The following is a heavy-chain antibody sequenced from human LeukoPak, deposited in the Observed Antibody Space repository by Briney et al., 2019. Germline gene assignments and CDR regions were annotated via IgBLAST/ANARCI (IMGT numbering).Heavy chain of an antibody. CDR1: GSTFSTFA. V-gene: IGHV3-23*01. D-gene: IGHD5-18*01. Sequence: GGSLRLSCAASGSTFSTFAMLWVRQPPGKGLEWVSSIFPSGGEIHYADSVRGRFTISRDNSKSILSLQMNSLRAEDTAIYYCATYRQVLLPFESWGQGTLVTVSS. J-gene: IGHJ4*02. CDR3: ATYRQVLLPFES. CDR2: IFPSGGEI.